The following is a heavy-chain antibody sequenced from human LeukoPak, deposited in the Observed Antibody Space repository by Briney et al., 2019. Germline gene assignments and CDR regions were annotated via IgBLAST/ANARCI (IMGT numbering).Heavy chain of an antibody. CDR1: GYSFTSYW. V-gene: IGHV5-10-1*01. CDR3: ARRSGYSYGRDDYYYYGMDV. CDR2: IDPSDSYT. Sequence: GESLRISCKGSGYSFTSYWISWVRQMPGKGLEWMGRIDPSDSYTNYSPSFQGHVTISADKSISTAYLQWSSLKAPDTAMYYCARRSGYSYGRDDYYYYGMDVWGQGTTVTVPS. J-gene: IGHJ6*02. D-gene: IGHD5-18*01.